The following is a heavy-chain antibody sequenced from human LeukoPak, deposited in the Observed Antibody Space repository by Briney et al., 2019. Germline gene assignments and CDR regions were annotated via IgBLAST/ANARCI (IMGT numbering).Heavy chain of an antibody. CDR2: IRQDGDTK. D-gene: IGHD6-13*01. J-gene: IGHJ4*02. CDR3: ARSLPYGTTWYGRSDF. CDR1: GFPFSSYW. V-gene: IGHV3-7*03. Sequence: GGSLRLSCVASGFPFSSYWMTWVRQAPGKGLEWVANIRQDGDTKYYVDSVKGRFTISRDNAMNSLYLQMNSLRAEDTAIYYCARSLPYGTTWYGRSDFWGQGTLVTVSS.